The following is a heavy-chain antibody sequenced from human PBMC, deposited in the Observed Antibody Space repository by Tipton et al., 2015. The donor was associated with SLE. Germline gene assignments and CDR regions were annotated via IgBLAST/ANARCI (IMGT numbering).Heavy chain of an antibody. V-gene: IGHV4-59*11. J-gene: IGHJ4*02. D-gene: IGHD3-3*01. CDR1: GDSISSHN. CDR3: ARGGYYDFWSGSIYYFDY. Sequence: TLSLTCTVSGDSISSHNWSWIRQPPGKGLEWIGYIYYSGSTNYNPSLKSRVTISVDTSKNQFSLKLSSVTAADTAVYYCARGGYYDFWSGSIYYFDYWGQGTLVTVSS. CDR2: IYYSGST.